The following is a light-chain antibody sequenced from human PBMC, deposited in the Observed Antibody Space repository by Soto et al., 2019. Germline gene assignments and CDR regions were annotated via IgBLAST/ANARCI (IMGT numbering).Light chain of an antibody. V-gene: IGKV1-33*01. J-gene: IGKJ4*01. CDR1: KDISNY. Sequence: QMTQSPSSLSASVGDRVTITCQATKDISNYLNWYQQKPGKAPNLLIYDAYNLEAGVPPRFSGGGSGTDLTLTISSLQPEDSATYYCQQYDNLPTFGGGTKVDIK. CDR2: DAY. CDR3: QQYDNLPT.